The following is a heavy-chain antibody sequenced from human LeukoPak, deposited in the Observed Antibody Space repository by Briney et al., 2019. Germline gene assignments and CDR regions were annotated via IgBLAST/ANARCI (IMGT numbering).Heavy chain of an antibody. J-gene: IGHJ4*02. CDR1: GFTFDDYG. CDR3: ARGLYYYDSSGYYYLGY. Sequence: GGSLRLSCAASGFTFDDYGMSWVRQAPGKGLEWVSGMNWNGGSTGYADSVKGRFTISRDNAKNSLYLQMNSLRAEDTALYYCARGLYYYDSSGYYYLGYWGQGTLVTVSS. D-gene: IGHD3-22*01. CDR2: MNWNGGST. V-gene: IGHV3-20*04.